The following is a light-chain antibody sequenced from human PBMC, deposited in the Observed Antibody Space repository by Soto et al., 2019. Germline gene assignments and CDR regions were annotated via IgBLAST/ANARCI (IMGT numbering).Light chain of an antibody. CDR3: GSWDSCLSAYV. J-gene: IGLJ1*01. CDR1: SSNIGGNS. V-gene: IGLV1-51*01. CDR2: DDN. Sequence: QSVLTQPPSVSAAPGQKVTISCSGNSSNIGGNSVSWYQQIPGTAPKLLIYDDNKRPSGITDRFSGSKSGTSATLGITGFQTGDEADYYCGSWDSCLSAYVFGTGTKVTVL.